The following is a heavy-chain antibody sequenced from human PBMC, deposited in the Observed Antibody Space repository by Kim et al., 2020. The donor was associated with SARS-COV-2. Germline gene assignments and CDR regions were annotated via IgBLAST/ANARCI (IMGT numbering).Heavy chain of an antibody. Sequence: SVKVSFKAFGDSFSSYTISWVRQAPGRGLEWMGRIIPILGTPTYAQKFQDRLTIVADKSTSTVYMELSSLTSEDTAVYYCATPNVIGTTLSGFGMDVWGQGTTVSVSS. CDR1: GDSFSSYT. V-gene: IGHV1-69*08. D-gene: IGHD1-7*01. J-gene: IGHJ6*02. CDR3: ATPNVIGTTLSGFGMDV. CDR2: IIPILGTP.